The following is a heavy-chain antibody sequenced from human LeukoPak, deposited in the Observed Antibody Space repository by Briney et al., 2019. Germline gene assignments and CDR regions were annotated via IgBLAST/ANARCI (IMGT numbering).Heavy chain of an antibody. CDR2: IYYSGST. CDR1: GGSISSSSYY. Sequence: SETLSLTCTVSGGSISSSSYYWGWIRQPPGKGLEWIGSIYYSGSTYYNPSLKSRVTIFVDTSKNQFSLKLSSVTAADTAVYYCAKAGEGVSGVVMFDYWGQGTLVTVSS. CDR3: AKAGEGVSGVVMFDY. V-gene: IGHV4-39*01. J-gene: IGHJ4*02. D-gene: IGHD3-3*01.